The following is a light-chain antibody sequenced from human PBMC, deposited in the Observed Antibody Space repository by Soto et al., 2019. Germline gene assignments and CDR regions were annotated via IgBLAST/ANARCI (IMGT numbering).Light chain of an antibody. Sequence: EIVMTQSPATLSVSPGERATLSCRASQSVSSNLAWYQQKPGQAPRLLIYGASTRATGIPARFSGSGSGTEFTLTISSLQSEDFAVYYCQQYGSSPRTTFGQGTRVEIK. V-gene: IGKV3-15*01. CDR2: GAS. CDR3: QQYGSSPRTT. J-gene: IGKJ1*01. CDR1: QSVSSN.